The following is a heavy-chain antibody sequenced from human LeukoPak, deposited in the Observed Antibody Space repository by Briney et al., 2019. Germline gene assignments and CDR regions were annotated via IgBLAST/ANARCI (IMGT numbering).Heavy chain of an antibody. J-gene: IGHJ6*03. CDR3: ARLSLDYGGSMDL. D-gene: IGHD4-17*01. CDR1: GFSFSLHE. Sequence: PGGSLRLSCAASGFSFSLHEMNWVRQAPGKGLEWVSYISNSGSTIYYADTVKGQFTISRDNAKNSLYLQMNSLRAEDAAVYYCARLSLDYGGSMDLWGKGTTVTISS. CDR2: ISNSGSTI. V-gene: IGHV3-48*03.